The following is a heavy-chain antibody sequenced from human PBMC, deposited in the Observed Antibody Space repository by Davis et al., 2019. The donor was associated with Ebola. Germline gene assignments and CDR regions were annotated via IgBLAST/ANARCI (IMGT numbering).Heavy chain of an antibody. D-gene: IGHD4-17*01. J-gene: IGHJ6*02. Sequence: GESLKISCAASGFTFSSYAMSWVRQAPGKGLKWVLAISGSGGSTYYADSVKGRFTISSDNSKNTLYLQMNSLRAEDTAVYYCAAEMTTVTLFYYYGMDVWGQGTTVTVSS. CDR1: GFTFSSYA. V-gene: IGHV3-23*01. CDR2: ISGSGGST. CDR3: AAEMTTVTLFYYYGMDV.